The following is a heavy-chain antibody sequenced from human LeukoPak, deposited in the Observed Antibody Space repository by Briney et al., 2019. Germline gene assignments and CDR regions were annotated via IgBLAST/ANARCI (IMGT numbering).Heavy chain of an antibody. CDR1: GGSISSGGYY. J-gene: IGHJ3*02. Sequence: SETLSLTCTVSGGSISSGGYYWSWIRQHPGKGLEWIGYIYYSGSTYYNPSLKSRVTISVDTSKNQFSLKLISVTAADTAVYYCARVKMATTIDAFDIWGQGTMVTVSS. D-gene: IGHD5-24*01. V-gene: IGHV4-31*03. CDR3: ARVKMATTIDAFDI. CDR2: IYYSGST.